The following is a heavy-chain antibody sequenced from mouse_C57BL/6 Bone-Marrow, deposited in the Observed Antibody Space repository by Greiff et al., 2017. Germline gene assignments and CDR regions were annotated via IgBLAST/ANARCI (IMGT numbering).Heavy chain of an antibody. Sequence: QVQLQQSGPELVKPGASVKISCKASGYAFSSSWMNWVKQRPGKGLEWIGRIYPGDGDTNYNGKFKGKATLTADKSSSTAYMQLSSLTSEDSAVYFCARSTDYDCDAGYAMDYWGQGTSVTVSS. CDR2: IYPGDGDT. CDR1: GYAFSSSW. V-gene: IGHV1-82*01. CDR3: ARSTDYDCDAGYAMDY. D-gene: IGHD2-4*01. J-gene: IGHJ4*01.